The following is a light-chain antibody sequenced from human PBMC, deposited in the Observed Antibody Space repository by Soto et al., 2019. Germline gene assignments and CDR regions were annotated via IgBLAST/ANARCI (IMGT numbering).Light chain of an antibody. V-gene: IGKV3-15*01. CDR1: QSVSSN. CDR2: GAS. CDR3: QQYNNWPLT. J-gene: IGKJ4*01. Sequence: EIVMTQSPATLSVSPGERATLSCRASQSVSSNLAWYQQKPGQAPRLHIYGASTRATGIPARFSGSGSGTEFTLTISSLQSEDFAVYDCQQYNNWPLTFGGGTKVEIK.